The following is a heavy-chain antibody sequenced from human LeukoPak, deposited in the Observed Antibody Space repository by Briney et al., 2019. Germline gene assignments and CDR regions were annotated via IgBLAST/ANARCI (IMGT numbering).Heavy chain of an antibody. V-gene: IGHV4-59*01. CDR2: IYYSGST. CDR1: GGSISSYY. J-gene: IGHJ4*02. D-gene: IGHD2-15*01. Sequence: SETLSLTCTVSGGSISSYYWSWIRQPPGKGLEWIGYIYYSGSTNYNPSLKSRVTISVDTSKNQFSLKLSSVTAADTAVYYCARGLRYCSGGSCYSDRPGDYWGQGTLVTVSS. CDR3: ARGLRYCSGGSCYSDRPGDY.